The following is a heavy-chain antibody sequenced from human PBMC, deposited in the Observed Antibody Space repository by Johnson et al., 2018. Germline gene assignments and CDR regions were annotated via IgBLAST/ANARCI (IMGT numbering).Heavy chain of an antibody. D-gene: IGHD4-23*01. V-gene: IGHV3-7*01. Sequence: VQLVQSGGGLVQTGGSLRLSCAASGFIFSSYWMSWVRQAPGKGLEWVATIKQAGSQKYYVDSVTGRFTISRDNAQKSLYLQMNSLRAEDTAVYYCATNGPVDDGGSYSVYVMDVWGQGTTVIVSS. CDR1: GFIFSSYW. CDR3: ATNGPVDDGGSYSVYVMDV. CDR2: IKQAGSQK. J-gene: IGHJ6*02.